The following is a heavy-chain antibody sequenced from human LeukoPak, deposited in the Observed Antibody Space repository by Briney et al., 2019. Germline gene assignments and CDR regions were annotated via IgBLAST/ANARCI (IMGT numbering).Heavy chain of an antibody. V-gene: IGHV3-48*01. CDR1: GLAFSSSA. J-gene: IGHJ3*02. Sequence: GGSLRLSCAASGLAFSSSAMNWVRQTPGKGLEWLSYSSASSSDVYYADSVKGRFTISRDNAKSSLYLQMNSRTAEDTAIYFCARGRDHAFDIWGQGTRVTVSS. CDR3: ARGRDHAFDI. CDR2: SSASSSDV.